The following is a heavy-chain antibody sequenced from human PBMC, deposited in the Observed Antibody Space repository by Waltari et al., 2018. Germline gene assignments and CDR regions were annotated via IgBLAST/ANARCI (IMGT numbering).Heavy chain of an antibody. Sequence: VQLVESGGGLGKPGGSLRLSCEGPGLSCNSYSLHWVRQAPGEGLVCISSISTSSSYIFYVDSVKGRFTISRDNAKNSLYLQMNSLRAEDTAMYYCVRGRIGTTQSGDWFDPWGQGTLVTVSS. CDR1: GLSCNSYS. V-gene: IGHV3-21*02. CDR3: VRGRIGTTQSGDWFDP. D-gene: IGHD1-7*01. CDR2: ISTSSSYI. J-gene: IGHJ5*02.